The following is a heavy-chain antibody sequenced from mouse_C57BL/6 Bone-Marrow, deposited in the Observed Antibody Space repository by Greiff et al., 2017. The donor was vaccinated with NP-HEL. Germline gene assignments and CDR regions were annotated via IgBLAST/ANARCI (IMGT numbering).Heavy chain of an antibody. CDR2: IYPGNSDT. V-gene: IGHV1-5*01. Sequence: DVQLQESGTVLARPGASVKMSCKTSGYTFTSYWMHWVKQRPGQGLEWIGAIYPGNSDTSYNQKFKGKAKLTAVTSASTAYMELSSLTNEDSAVYYCTRDLITTVVADFDYWGQGTTLTVSS. CDR3: TRDLITTVVADFDY. J-gene: IGHJ2*01. D-gene: IGHD1-1*01. CDR1: GYTFTSYW.